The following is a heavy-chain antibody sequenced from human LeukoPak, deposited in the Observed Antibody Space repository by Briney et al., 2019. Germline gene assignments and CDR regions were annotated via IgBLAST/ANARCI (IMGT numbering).Heavy chain of an antibody. V-gene: IGHV3-7*03. J-gene: IGHJ4*02. CDR3: ARDGPDIAATAPRY. CDR1: GFTFSSYW. CDR2: IKQDGSEK. D-gene: IGHD6-13*01. Sequence: LSGGSLRLSCAASGFTFSSYWMSWVRQAPGKGLEWVANIKQDGSEKYYVDSVKGRFTISRNNAKNSLYLQMNSLRAEDTAVYYCARDGPDIAATAPRYWGQGTLVTVSS.